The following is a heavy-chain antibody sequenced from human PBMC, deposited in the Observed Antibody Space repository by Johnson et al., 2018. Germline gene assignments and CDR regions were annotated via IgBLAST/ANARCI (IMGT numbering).Heavy chain of an antibody. CDR3: ARVEYTISWYSSACDI. Sequence: QVQLVESGGGVVQPGRSLRLSCAAFGFTFNNYAIHWVRQAPGKGLEWVAVISFDGGNKYYADSVKGRFTISRDNPKNTLYMEMNSLGAEETAMYYCARVEYTISWYSSACDICGQGTMVTVSS. D-gene: IGHD6-13*01. CDR1: GFTFNNYA. V-gene: IGHV3-30-3*01. CDR2: ISFDGGNK. J-gene: IGHJ3*02.